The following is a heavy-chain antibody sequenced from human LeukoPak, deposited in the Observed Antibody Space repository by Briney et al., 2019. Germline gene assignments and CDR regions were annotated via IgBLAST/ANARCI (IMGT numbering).Heavy chain of an antibody. D-gene: IGHD2-2*01. J-gene: IGHJ4*02. V-gene: IGHV3-23*01. CDR3: AKVIRPHCSTTTCLFDY. CDR2: ISGSGGNT. Sequence: SGGSLRLSCAVSGFTFSSYAMSWVRQAPGKGLEWVSTISGSGGNTYSADSVKGRFTISRDNSKNTLYLQMNSLRAEDTAVYYCAKVIRPHCSTTTCLFDYWGQGTLVTVSS. CDR1: GFTFSSYA.